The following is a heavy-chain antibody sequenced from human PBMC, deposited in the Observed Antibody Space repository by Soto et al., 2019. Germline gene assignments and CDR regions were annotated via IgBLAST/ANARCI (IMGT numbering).Heavy chain of an antibody. CDR3: ARVEYSYGPLDY. D-gene: IGHD5-18*01. J-gene: IGHJ4*02. V-gene: IGHV4-59*01. CDR2: IYYSGST. CDR1: ARSISSFY. Sequence: SQSLSPTCRLSARSISSFYWSWIRQPPGEGLEWIGYIYYSGSTNYNPSLKSRVTISVDTSKNQFSLKLSSVTAADTVVYYCARVEYSYGPLDYWGQGTLVTVS.